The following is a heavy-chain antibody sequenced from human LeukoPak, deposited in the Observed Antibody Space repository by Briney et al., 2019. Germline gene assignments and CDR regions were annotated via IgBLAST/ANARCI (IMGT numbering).Heavy chain of an antibody. D-gene: IGHD4-23*01. CDR1: GGSFSGYY. J-gene: IGHJ4*02. Sequence: KASETLSLTCAVYGGSFSGYYWSWIRQPPGKGLEWIEKINHSGSTNYNPSLKSRVTISVDTSKNQFSLKLSSVTAADTAVYYCARVPPATTVVTWVDYWGQGTLVTVSP. CDR2: INHSGST. V-gene: IGHV4-34*01. CDR3: ARVPPATTVVTWVDY.